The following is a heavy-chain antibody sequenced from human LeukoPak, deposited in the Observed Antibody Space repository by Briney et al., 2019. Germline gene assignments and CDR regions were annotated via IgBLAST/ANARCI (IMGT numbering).Heavy chain of an antibody. V-gene: IGHV3-23*01. J-gene: IGHJ4*02. CDR1: GLTFSSYA. CDR3: AKDLYGGNSGGSDY. CDR2: ISGSDGST. Sequence: GGSLRLSCAASGLTFSSYAMSWVRQAPGKGLEWVSAISGSDGSTYYADSVKGRFAISRDNSKNTLYLQMNSLRAEDTAVYYCAKDLYGGNSGGSDYWGQGTLVTVSS. D-gene: IGHD4-23*01.